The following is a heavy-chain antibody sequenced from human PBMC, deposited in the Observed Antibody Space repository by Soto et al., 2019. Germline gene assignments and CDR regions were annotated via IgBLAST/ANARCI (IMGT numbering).Heavy chain of an antibody. D-gene: IGHD3-22*01. J-gene: IGHJ2*01. CDR1: GFTFSSYA. CDR2: ISGSGGST. Sequence: GGSLRLSCAASGFTFSSYAMSWVRQAPGKGLEWVSAISGSGGSTYYADSVKGRFTISRDNSKNTLYLQMNSLRAEDTAVYYCVSNGYYPPGVFIWYFDLWGRGTLVTVSS. V-gene: IGHV3-23*01. CDR3: VSNGYYPPGVFIWYFDL.